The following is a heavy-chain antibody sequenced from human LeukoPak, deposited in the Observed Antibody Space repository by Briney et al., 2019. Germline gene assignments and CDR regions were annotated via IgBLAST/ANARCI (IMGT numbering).Heavy chain of an antibody. Sequence: PGGSLRLSCAASGFTFSSYAMSWVRQAPEKGLEWVSAISGSGGSTYYADSVKGRFTISRDNSKNTLYLQMNSLRAEDTAVYYCAKSLSSGYYSPFDYWGQGTLVTVSS. V-gene: IGHV3-23*01. D-gene: IGHD3-22*01. CDR1: GFTFSSYA. J-gene: IGHJ4*02. CDR2: ISGSGGST. CDR3: AKSLSSGYYSPFDY.